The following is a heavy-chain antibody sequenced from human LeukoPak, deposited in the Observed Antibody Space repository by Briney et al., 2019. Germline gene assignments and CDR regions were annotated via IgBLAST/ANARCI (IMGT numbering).Heavy chain of an antibody. CDR2: INPNSGGT. CDR1: GYTFTSYG. Sequence: ASVKVSCKASGYTFTSYGISWVRQAPGQGLEWMGWINPNSGGTNYAQKFQGRVTMTRDTSISTAYMELSRLRSDDTAVYYCAREHSYSSSWYVDYWGQGTLVTVSS. CDR3: AREHSYSSSWYVDY. V-gene: IGHV1-2*02. D-gene: IGHD6-13*01. J-gene: IGHJ4*02.